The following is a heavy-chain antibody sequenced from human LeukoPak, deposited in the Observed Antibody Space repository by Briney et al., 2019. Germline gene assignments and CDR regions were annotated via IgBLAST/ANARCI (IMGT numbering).Heavy chain of an antibody. D-gene: IGHD3-22*01. CDR1: GYSINSGYH. J-gene: IGHJ4*02. CDR2: IYHSGSA. V-gene: IGHV4-38-2*02. Sequence: PSETLSLTCIVSGYSINSGYHWGWIRQPPGKGLEWIGSIYHSGSAYYNPSLKSRVTISIDTSKNQFSLKLSSVTAADTAVYYCARHYLSDTSGDGTYYFDYWGQGTPVTVSS. CDR3: ARHYLSDTSGDGTYYFDY.